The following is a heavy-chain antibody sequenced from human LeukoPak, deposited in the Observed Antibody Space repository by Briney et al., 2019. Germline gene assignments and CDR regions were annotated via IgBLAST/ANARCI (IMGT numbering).Heavy chain of an antibody. J-gene: IGHJ4*02. D-gene: IGHD4-17*01. Sequence: GGSLRLSCAASGFTFSNYWMNWVRQAPGKGLEWVANINQDGSEKYYVDSVKGRFTISRDNAKNSLYLQMNSLRAEDTAVYYCARADYDDYYFDYWGQGTLVTVSS. CDR2: INQDGSEK. V-gene: IGHV3-7*05. CDR1: GFTFSNYW. CDR3: ARADYDDYYFDY.